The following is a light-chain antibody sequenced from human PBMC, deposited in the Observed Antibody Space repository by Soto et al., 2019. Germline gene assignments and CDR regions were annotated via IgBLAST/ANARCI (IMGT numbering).Light chain of an antibody. V-gene: IGLV2-23*01. Sequence: QLVLTQPASVSGSPGQSITISCTGSSSDVGNYNLVSWYQQHPGKAPKLMIYEGSKRPSGVSNRFSGSKSGNTASLTISGLQAEDEADYYCCSYAGSPFVFGTGTKLTVL. CDR2: EGS. CDR3: CSYAGSPFV. J-gene: IGLJ1*01. CDR1: SSDVGNYNL.